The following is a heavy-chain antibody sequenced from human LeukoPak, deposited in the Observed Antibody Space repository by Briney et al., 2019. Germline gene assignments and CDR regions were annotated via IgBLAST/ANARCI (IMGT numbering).Heavy chain of an antibody. J-gene: IGHJ4*02. V-gene: IGHV3-30*18. CDR2: ISYDGSNK. Sequence: GGSLRLSCAASGFIFSSYGMSWVRQAPGKGLEWVAVISYDGSNKYYADSVKGRFTISRDNSKNTVYVQMNSLRAEDTAIYYCAKHSHDGSAPYYEVQLDYWGQGTLVTVSS. CDR3: AKHSHDGSAPYYEVQLDY. CDR1: GFIFSSYG. D-gene: IGHD3-22*01.